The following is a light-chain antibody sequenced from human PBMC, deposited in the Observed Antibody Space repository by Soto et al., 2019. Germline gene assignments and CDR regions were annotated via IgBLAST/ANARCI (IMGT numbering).Light chain of an antibody. J-gene: IGLJ1*01. CDR1: SDDVGGYDF. CDR3: SSYTSTYSLV. V-gene: IGLV2-14*03. Sequence: QSVLXQPASVSGSPGQSIIIFCTGTSDDVGGYDFVSWYQQRPGSVPQLIIYDVRYRPSGASPRFSGSKSGHTAYLTISGLQSDDEADYFCSSYTSTYSLVFGSGTQVTVL. CDR2: DVR.